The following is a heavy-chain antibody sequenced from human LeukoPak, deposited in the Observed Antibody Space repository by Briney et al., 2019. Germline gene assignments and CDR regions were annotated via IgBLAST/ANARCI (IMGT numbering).Heavy chain of an antibody. CDR2: ISRVSTYI. Sequence: GGSLRLSCSASGFTFTDYSMRWVRQAPGKGLEWVSIISRVSTYIYYADSVEGRFTVSRDNAKSSLYLQMTSLRAEDTAVYFCAREGGDGDYYYYMDVWGKGTTVTVSS. CDR3: AREGGDGDYYYYMDV. J-gene: IGHJ6*03. CDR1: GFTFTDYS. D-gene: IGHD2-21*02. V-gene: IGHV3-21*01.